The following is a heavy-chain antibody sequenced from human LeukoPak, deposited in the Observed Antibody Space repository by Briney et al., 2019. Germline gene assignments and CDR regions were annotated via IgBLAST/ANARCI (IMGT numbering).Heavy chain of an antibody. CDR3: AKTRPLDSSSWSHGDY. Sequence: SGGSLRLSCAASGFTFSSYAMSWVRQAPGKGLEWVSAISGSGHSTYYGDSVKGRFTISRDNSKNTLYLQMNSLRAEDTAVYYCAKTRPLDSSSWSHGDYWGQGTLVTVSS. D-gene: IGHD6-13*01. CDR2: ISGSGHST. CDR1: GFTFSSYA. J-gene: IGHJ4*02. V-gene: IGHV3-23*01.